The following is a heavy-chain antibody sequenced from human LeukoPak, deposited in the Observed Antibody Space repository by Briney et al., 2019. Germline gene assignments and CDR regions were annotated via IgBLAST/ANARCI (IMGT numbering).Heavy chain of an antibody. CDR1: GFTFSSYW. CDR2: INPDGSTT. CDR3: AKSSWYLNYFDY. J-gene: IGHJ4*02. D-gene: IGHD6-13*01. Sequence: PGGSLRLSCAASGFTFSSYWMHWVRQAPGKGLVWVSRINPDGSTTTYADSVKGRFTISRDNAKNTLYLQMNSLRAEDTAVYYCAKSSWYLNYFDYWGQGTLVTVSS. V-gene: IGHV3-74*01.